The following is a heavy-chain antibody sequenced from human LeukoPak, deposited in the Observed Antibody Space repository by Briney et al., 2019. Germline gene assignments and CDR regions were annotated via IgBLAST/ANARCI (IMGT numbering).Heavy chain of an antibody. Sequence: GGSLRLSCTASGFTFSTYSMNWVRQAPGKGLEWVSSISSTSSYIYYADSLKGRSTISRDNAKNSLYLQMNSLRAEDTAVYYCARDLRGLPFDYWGQGTLVTVSS. CDR1: GFTFSTYS. V-gene: IGHV3-21*01. CDR2: ISSTSSYI. J-gene: IGHJ4*02. D-gene: IGHD3/OR15-3a*01. CDR3: ARDLRGLPFDY.